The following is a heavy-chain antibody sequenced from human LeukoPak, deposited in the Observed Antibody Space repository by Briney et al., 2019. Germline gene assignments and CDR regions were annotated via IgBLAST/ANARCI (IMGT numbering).Heavy chain of an antibody. V-gene: IGHV3-15*01. D-gene: IGHD1-26*01. Sequence: PGGSLRLSCAASGFTLTNAWMSRVRQAPGKGLEWVGRIKSKTDGGTTDYAAPVKGRFTISRDDSKNTLYLQMNSLKTEDTAVYYCTTAPRESAFDIWGQGTMVTVSS. CDR2: IKSKTDGGTT. CDR3: TTAPRESAFDI. CDR1: GFTLTNAW. J-gene: IGHJ3*02.